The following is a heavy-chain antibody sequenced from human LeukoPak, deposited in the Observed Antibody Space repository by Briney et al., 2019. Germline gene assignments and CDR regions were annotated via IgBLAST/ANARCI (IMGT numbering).Heavy chain of an antibody. D-gene: IGHD4-11*01. V-gene: IGHV4-59*01. CDR3: ARRVTTASPPENWFDP. Sequence: SETLSLTCTVSGGSLSSYYWSWIRQPPGKGLGWIGYIYYSGSTNYNPSLKSRVTISVDTSKNQFSLKLSSVTAADTAVYYCARRVTTASPPENWFDPWGQGTLVTVSS. CDR2: IYYSGST. CDR1: GGSLSSYY. J-gene: IGHJ5*02.